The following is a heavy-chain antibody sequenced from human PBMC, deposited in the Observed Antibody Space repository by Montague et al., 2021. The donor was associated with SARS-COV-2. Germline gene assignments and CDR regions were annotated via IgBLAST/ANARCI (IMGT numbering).Heavy chain of an antibody. J-gene: IGHJ4*02. CDR1: GFTFSDYW. CDR2: IKGDGTNT. Sequence: SLRLSWAASGFTFSDYWMHWVRQAPGRGLVWVSRIKGDGTNTIYADSVKGRFAISRDNAQNTVYLQMSSLRAEDAAVYYCVRGGDHWDFDYWGQGALVTVSS. D-gene: IGHD2-21*01. CDR3: VRGGDHWDFDY. V-gene: IGHV3-74*01.